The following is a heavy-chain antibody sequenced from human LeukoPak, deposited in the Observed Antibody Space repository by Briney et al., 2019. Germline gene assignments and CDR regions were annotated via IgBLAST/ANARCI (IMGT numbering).Heavy chain of an antibody. CDR2: IYPGDSDT. D-gene: IGHD4-23*01. V-gene: IGHV5-51*01. J-gene: IGHJ4*02. CDR1: GHSFTNYW. Sequence: GESLKISCKGSGHSFTNYWIGWVRQMPGKGLEWMGIIYPGDSDTRYSPSFQGQVSISADKSINTAYLQWSSLKASDSAMYYCARHVDYGGNPDYWGQGTLVTVSS. CDR3: ARHVDYGGNPDY.